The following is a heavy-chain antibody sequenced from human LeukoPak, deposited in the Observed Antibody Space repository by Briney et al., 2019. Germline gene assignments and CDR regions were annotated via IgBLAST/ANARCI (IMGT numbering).Heavy chain of an antibody. CDR3: ARDLMTSDYGMDV. V-gene: IGHV3-53*01. J-gene: IGHJ6*02. D-gene: IGHD4-11*01. CDR2: IYSGGST. CDR1: GFTVSSNY. Sequence: GGSLRLSCAASGFTVSSNYMSWVRQAPGKGLEWVSVIYSGGSTYYADSVKGRSTISRDNSKNTLYLQMNSLRAEDTAVYYCARDLMTSDYGMDVWGQGTTVTVSS.